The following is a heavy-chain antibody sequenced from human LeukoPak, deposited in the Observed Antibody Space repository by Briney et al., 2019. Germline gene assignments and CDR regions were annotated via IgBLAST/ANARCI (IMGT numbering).Heavy chain of an antibody. J-gene: IGHJ6*02. Sequence: SETLSLTCSVSGGSISNYYWSWIRQPAGKGLEWVGRIYSSGSTNYNPSHKSRVTMSVGTSKNQFSLKLSSVTAADTAVYYCARVVGTRYYYGMDVWGQGTTATVSS. D-gene: IGHD1-7*01. CDR3: ARVVGTRYYYGMDV. V-gene: IGHV4-4*07. CDR2: IYSSGST. CDR1: GGSISNYY.